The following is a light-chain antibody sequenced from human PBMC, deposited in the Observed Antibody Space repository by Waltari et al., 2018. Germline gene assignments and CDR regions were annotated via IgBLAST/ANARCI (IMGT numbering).Light chain of an antibody. CDR3: QQYAGASQGSFS. J-gene: IGKJ3*01. CDR2: AKS. V-gene: IGKV3-20*01. CDR1: QTVYSSY. Sequence: VLTQSPDTLSLSTGERATLSCRASQTVYSSYLAWDQQKPGQPPSILIYAKSDTASDIPDRFRGSGSGTDFTLTISRLEPEDFAVYYCQQYAGASQGSFSFGPGTKVDIK.